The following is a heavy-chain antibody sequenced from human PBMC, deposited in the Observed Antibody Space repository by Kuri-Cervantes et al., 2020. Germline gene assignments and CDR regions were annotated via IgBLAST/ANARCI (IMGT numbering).Heavy chain of an antibody. D-gene: IGHD6-19*01. Sequence: GESLKISCAASGFTFISYSMHWVRRAPGKGLEWVAVISNDGSHMYYVDPVKGRFTISRDNSQNTLFLQMNSLRADDTAVYYCARDRSNLAVAGDFDYWGQGTLVPSPQ. CDR2: ISNDGSHM. V-gene: IGHV3-30*03. CDR3: ARDRSNLAVAGDFDY. CDR1: GFTFISYS. J-gene: IGHJ4*02.